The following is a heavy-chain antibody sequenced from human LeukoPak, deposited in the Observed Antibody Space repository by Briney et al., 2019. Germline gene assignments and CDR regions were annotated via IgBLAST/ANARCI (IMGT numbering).Heavy chain of an antibody. CDR2: ISAYNGNT. Sequence: ASVKVSCKASGYTFTSYGISWVRQAPGQGLDWMGWISAYNGNTNYAQKLQGRVTMTTDTSTSTAYMELRSLRSDDTAVYYCARGMTTYFGGNWFDPWGQGTLVTVSS. CDR1: GYTFTSYG. J-gene: IGHJ5*02. CDR3: ARGMTTYFGGNWFDP. V-gene: IGHV1-18*01. D-gene: IGHD4-17*01.